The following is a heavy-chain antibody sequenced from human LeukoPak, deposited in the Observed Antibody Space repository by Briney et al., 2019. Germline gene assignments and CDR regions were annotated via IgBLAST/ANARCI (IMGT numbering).Heavy chain of an antibody. J-gene: IGHJ5*02. V-gene: IGHV4-34*01. CDR3: ARRGGPVYCSSTSCPYNWFDP. CDR1: GGSFSGYY. CDR2: IYHSGSA. D-gene: IGHD2-2*01. Sequence: SETLSLTCAVYGGSFSGYYWSWIRQPPGKGLEWIGSIYHSGSAYYNPSLKSRVTISVDTSKNQFSLKLSSVTAADTAVYHCARRGGPVYCSSTSCPYNWFDPWGQGTLVTVSS.